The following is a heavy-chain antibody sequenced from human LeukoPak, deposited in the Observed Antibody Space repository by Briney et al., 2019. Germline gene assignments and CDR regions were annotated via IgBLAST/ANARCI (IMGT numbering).Heavy chain of an antibody. J-gene: IGHJ4*02. CDR1: GFTFSSYG. CDR2: IYYSGST. CDR3: ARLSEWELLSFFDY. Sequence: GSLRLSCAASGFTFSSYGMHWVRQPPGKGLEWIGSIYYSGSTYYNPSLKSRVTISVDTSKNQFSLKLSSVTAADTAVYYCARLSEWELLSFFDYWGQGTLVTVPS. V-gene: IGHV4-39*01. D-gene: IGHD1-26*01.